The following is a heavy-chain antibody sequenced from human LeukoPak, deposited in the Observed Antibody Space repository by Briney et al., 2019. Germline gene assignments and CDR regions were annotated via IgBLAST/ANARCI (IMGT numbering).Heavy chain of an antibody. J-gene: IGHJ4*02. D-gene: IGHD2-2*02. CDR3: ASGPPTPYCGSTSCYSDY. Sequence: PSETLSLTCTVSGGSISSGDYYWSWIRQPPGKGLEWIGYIYYSGSTYYNPSLKSRVVISIDRSKNQFSVNLSSVTAADAAVYYCASGPPTPYCGSTSCYSDYWGQGTLVTVSS. V-gene: IGHV4-30-4*01. CDR2: IYYSGST. CDR1: GGSISSGDYY.